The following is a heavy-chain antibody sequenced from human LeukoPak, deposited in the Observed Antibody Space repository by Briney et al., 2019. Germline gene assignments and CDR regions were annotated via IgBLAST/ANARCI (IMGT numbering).Heavy chain of an antibody. CDR2: ISGYNGYT. J-gene: IGHJ6*03. V-gene: IGHV1-18*01. CDR3: ASHRYNWNDVEYYHYMDV. D-gene: IGHD1-20*01. Sequence: ASVKVPCKASGYSSNRYGISWVRQAPGQGLEWMGWISGYNGYTHRAQKFQGRVTLTIDTSTSTVYMELRSLTSDDTAVYYCASHRYNWNDVEYYHYMDVWGKGTTVTVSS. CDR1: GYSSNRYG.